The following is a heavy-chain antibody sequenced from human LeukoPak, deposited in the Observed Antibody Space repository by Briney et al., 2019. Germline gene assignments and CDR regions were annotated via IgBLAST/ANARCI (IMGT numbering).Heavy chain of an antibody. D-gene: IGHD6-19*01. CDR3: ARGHAYSSGWYRPRSLKRVYFDY. CDR2: ISAYNGNT. Sequence: EASVKVSCKASGYTFTSFGISWVRQAPGQGLEWMGWISAYNGNTNYAQKLQGRVTMTRNTSISTAYMELSSLRSEDTAVYYCARGHAYSSGWYRPRSLKRVYFDYWGQGTLVTVSS. CDR1: GYTFTSFG. J-gene: IGHJ4*02. V-gene: IGHV1-18*01.